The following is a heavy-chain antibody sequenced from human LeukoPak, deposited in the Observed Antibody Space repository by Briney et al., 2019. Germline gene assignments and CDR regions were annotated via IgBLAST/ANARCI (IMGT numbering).Heavy chain of an antibody. CDR2: IYSGGNT. V-gene: IGHV3-53*01. D-gene: IGHD3-22*01. CDR3: AGRAGDYSHPYDY. Sequence: GGSLRLSCATSGFTFSHYDMNWVRQAPGKGLEWVSFIYSGGNTYYADSVKGRFTISRDNSKNTVHLQMNSLRAEDTAMYYCAGRAGDYSHPYDYWGQGTLVTVSS. J-gene: IGHJ4*02. CDR1: GFTFSHYD.